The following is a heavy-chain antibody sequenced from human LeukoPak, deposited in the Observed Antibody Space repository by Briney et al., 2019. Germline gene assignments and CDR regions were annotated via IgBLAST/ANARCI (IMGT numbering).Heavy chain of an antibody. CDR3: ARVHYGSGSLYYYYYYRDV. Sequence: SETLSLTCTDSGDSTSRSRYYWGWVRQPPGKGLEWIGSIYYGGSTYYSPSLKSRVTISVDTSKNQFSLKLTSVTAADTAVYYCARVHYGSGSLYYYYYYRDVWGKGTTVTISS. CDR1: GDSTSRSRYY. V-gene: IGHV4-39*01. CDR2: IYYGGST. D-gene: IGHD3-10*01. J-gene: IGHJ6*03.